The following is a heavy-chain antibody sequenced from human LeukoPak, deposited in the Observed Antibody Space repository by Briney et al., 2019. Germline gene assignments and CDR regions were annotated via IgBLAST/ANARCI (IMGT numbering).Heavy chain of an antibody. J-gene: IGHJ6*03. Sequence: WASVKVSCKASGYTFTSYYMHWVRQAPGQGLEWMGIINPSGGSTSYAQKFQGRVTMTRDMSTSTVYMELSSLRSEDTAVYYCAREREDTVVVPAADHIGYMDVWGKGTTVTVSS. CDR1: GYTFTSYY. CDR2: INPSGGST. V-gene: IGHV1-46*01. D-gene: IGHD2-2*01. CDR3: AREREDTVVVPAADHIGYMDV.